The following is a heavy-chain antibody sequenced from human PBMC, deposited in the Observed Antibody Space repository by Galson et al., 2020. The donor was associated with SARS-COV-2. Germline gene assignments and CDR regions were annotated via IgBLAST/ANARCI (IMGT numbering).Heavy chain of an antibody. V-gene: IGHV3-30*18. J-gene: IGHJ6*02. D-gene: IGHD3-16*01. Sequence: GGSLKLSWAAAGLTYSSYGMHWVRQAPGKGLEWVALISYDGSNKYYGDSVKGRITISRDNSKNSLYLQVNSLRAEDTAVYYCAKEGGSYAYYYYGMDVWGLGTTVTVSS. CDR2: ISYDGSNK. CDR1: GLTYSSYG. CDR3: AKEGGSYAYYYYGMDV.